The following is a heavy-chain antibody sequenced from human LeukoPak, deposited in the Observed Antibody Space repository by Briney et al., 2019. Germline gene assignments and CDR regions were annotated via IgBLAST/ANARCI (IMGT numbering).Heavy chain of an antibody. CDR1: GGSISSYY. J-gene: IGHJ3*02. D-gene: IGHD2-2*01. CDR3: AILWWDIVVVPAAIGAFDI. Sequence: SETLSPTCTVSGGSISSYYWGWIRQPPGKGLEWIGSIYYSGSTYHNPSLKSRVTISVDTSKNQFSLKLSSVTAADTAVYYCAILWWDIVVVPAAIGAFDIWGQGTMVTVSS. CDR2: IYYSGST. V-gene: IGHV4-39*07.